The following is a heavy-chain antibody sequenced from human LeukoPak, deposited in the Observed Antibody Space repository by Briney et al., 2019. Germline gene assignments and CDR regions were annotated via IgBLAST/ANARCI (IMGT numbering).Heavy chain of an antibody. CDR3: ARDGLVIVVVQPDYYFDS. Sequence: ASVKVSCKASGYTFNTYGISWVRQAPGQGLEWMGWISTYNGNTNYAQKFQGRVTMTTDTSTSTAYMELRSLRSDDTAMYYCARDGLVIVVVQPDYYFDSWGQGTLVTVTS. CDR1: GYTFNTYG. D-gene: IGHD3-22*01. J-gene: IGHJ4*02. V-gene: IGHV1-18*01. CDR2: ISTYNGNT.